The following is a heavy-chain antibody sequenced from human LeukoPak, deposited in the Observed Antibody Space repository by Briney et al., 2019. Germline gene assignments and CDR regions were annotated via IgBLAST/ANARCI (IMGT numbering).Heavy chain of an antibody. CDR1: GYTFTSSD. D-gene: IGHD1-26*01. J-gene: IGHJ4*02. CDR2: VNPNSGNT. V-gene: IGHV1-8*01. CDR3: AIPNGATYSGGYAFDY. Sequence: ASVKVSCKASGYTFTSSDINWVRQATGQGLEWMGWVNPNSGNTGYAQKFQGRVTMTRNTSISTAYMELSSLRSEDTAVYYCAIPNGATYSGGYAFDYWGEGTLVTVSS.